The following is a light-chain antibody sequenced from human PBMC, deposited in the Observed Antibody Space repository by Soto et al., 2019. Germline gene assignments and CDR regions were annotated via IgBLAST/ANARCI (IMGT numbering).Light chain of an antibody. Sequence: DIQMTQSPSSLSASVGDRVTITCQASQDISNYLNWYQQKPGKAPKLLIYDASNLETGAPSRFSGSGSGTYFNFTINSLQPEDVATYYCQQYDNLPRTFGPGTKLDLK. CDR3: QQYDNLPRT. V-gene: IGKV1-33*01. J-gene: IGKJ3*01. CDR2: DAS. CDR1: QDISNY.